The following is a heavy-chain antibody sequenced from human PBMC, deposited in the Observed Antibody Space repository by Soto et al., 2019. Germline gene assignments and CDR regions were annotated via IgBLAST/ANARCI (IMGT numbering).Heavy chain of an antibody. Sequence: ETLSLTCTVSGDSIRSSSYWGWIRQPPGKGLEWIGSIYSTGNTYYNPSLNSQVTISVDTSKNQFSLNGISVTAADTAVYYCRRSSRYSTDVWGQGTTV. CDR1: GDSIRSSSY. CDR2: IYSTGNT. CDR3: RRSSRYSTDV. J-gene: IGHJ6*02. D-gene: IGHD6-13*01. V-gene: IGHV4-39*01.